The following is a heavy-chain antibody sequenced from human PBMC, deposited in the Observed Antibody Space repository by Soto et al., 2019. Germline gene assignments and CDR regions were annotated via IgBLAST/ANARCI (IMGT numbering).Heavy chain of an antibody. V-gene: IGHV1-24*01. CDR3: ATLSNDFWSGPKTWLDS. Sequence: GASVKVSCKVSGYTLTELSMHWVRQAPGKGLEWMGGFDPEDGETIYAQKFQGRVTMTEDTSTDTAYMELSSLRSEDTAVYYCATLSNDFWSGPKTWLDSWGQGTLVTVSS. CDR2: FDPEDGET. CDR1: GYTLTELS. D-gene: IGHD3-3*01. J-gene: IGHJ5*01.